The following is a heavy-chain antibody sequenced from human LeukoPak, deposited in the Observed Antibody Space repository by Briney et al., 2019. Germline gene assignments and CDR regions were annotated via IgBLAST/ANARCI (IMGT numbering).Heavy chain of an antibody. CDR2: FDPEDGET. J-gene: IGHJ5*02. V-gene: IGHV1-24*01. Sequence: VASVTVSCKVSGYTLTEFSIHWVRQAPGKGLEWMGGFDPEDGETIYAQKFQGRVTMTDDTSTDTSYMELSSLRSEDTAVYYCAPRLRYFDWSFNDPWGQGTLVTVSS. D-gene: IGHD3-9*01. CDR1: GYTLTEFS. CDR3: APRLRYFDWSFNDP.